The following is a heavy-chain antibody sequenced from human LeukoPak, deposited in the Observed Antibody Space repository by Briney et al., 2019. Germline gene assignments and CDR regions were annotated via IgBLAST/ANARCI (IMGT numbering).Heavy chain of an antibody. CDR2: LSASGGGT. CDR3: AKRGVVIRVILVGFHKEAYYFDS. CDR1: GITLSNYG. V-gene: IGHV3-23*01. J-gene: IGHJ4*02. D-gene: IGHD3-22*01. Sequence: GGSLRLSCAVSGITLSNYGMAWVRQAPGKGLEWVGSLSASGGGTSYADSVRGRFTISRDNAKNTLYLQMNSLRAEDTAVYFCAKRGVVIRVILVGFHKEAYYFDSWGQGVLVTVSS.